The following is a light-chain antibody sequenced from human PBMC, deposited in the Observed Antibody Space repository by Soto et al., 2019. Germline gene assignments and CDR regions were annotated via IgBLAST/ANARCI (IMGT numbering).Light chain of an antibody. CDR1: QSVSSD. Sequence: EIVMTQSPANLSVSPGVRATLSCRASQSVSSDLAWYQQKPGQGPRLLIYGASTRATGIPARCSGSGSGTEFTLTISSLQSEDFAVYYCQQYNKWPPYTFGQGTKVEIK. J-gene: IGKJ2*01. CDR3: QQYNKWPPYT. CDR2: GAS. V-gene: IGKV3-15*01.